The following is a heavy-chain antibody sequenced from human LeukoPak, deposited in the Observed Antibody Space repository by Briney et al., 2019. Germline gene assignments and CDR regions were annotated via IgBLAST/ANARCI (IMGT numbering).Heavy chain of an antibody. V-gene: IGHV3-15*01. CDR2: IKSKADGGTT. CDR3: VKDYYDSGGYYYGMDV. D-gene: IGHD3-22*01. Sequence: GGSLRLSCAASGFSHSWMSWVRQTPGKGLEWVGRIKSKADGGTTDYVAPVKGRFTISRDDSKYTLYLQMNSLRAEDTAVYYCVKDYYDSGGYYYGMDVWGQGTTVTVSS. J-gene: IGHJ6*02. CDR1: GFSHSW.